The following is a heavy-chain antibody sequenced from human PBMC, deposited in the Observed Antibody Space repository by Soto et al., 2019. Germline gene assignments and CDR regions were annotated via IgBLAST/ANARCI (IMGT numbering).Heavy chain of an antibody. Sequence: SVKVSCKASGGTFSSYAISWVRQAPGQGLEWMGGIIPIFGTANYAQKFQGRVTITADESTSTAYMELSSLRSEDTAVYYCARATPPAYCGGDCYTNWFDPWGQGTLVTVSS. CDR1: GGTFSSYA. CDR3: ARATPPAYCGGDCYTNWFDP. V-gene: IGHV1-69*13. D-gene: IGHD2-21*02. CDR2: IIPIFGTA. J-gene: IGHJ5*02.